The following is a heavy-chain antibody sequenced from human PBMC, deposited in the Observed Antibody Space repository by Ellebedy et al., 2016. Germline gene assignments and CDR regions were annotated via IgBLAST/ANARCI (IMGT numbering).Heavy chain of an antibody. CDR2: ISGSGGNT. Sequence: GESLKISXAASGFTFSSYAMSWVRQAPGKGLEWVSVISGSGGNTYYADSVKGRFTLSRDNSKNTLYLQMNSLRAEDTAVYYCAKVFGREWLVPFDYWGQGTLVTVSS. V-gene: IGHV3-23*01. CDR3: AKVFGREWLVPFDY. CDR1: GFTFSSYA. J-gene: IGHJ4*02. D-gene: IGHD6-19*01.